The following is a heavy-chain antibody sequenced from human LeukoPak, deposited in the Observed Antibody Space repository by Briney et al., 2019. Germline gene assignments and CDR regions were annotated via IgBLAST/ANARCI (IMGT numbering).Heavy chain of an antibody. D-gene: IGHD2-21*02. V-gene: IGHV4-34*01. Sequence: SETLSLTCAVYGGSFSGYYWSWIRQPPGKGLDWIGEINHSGSTNYNPSLKSRVTISVDTSKNQFSLKLSSVTAADTAVYYCARGTTYCGGDCYDYWGQGTLVTVSS. CDR2: INHSGST. CDR3: ARGTTYCGGDCYDY. CDR1: GGSFSGYY. J-gene: IGHJ4*02.